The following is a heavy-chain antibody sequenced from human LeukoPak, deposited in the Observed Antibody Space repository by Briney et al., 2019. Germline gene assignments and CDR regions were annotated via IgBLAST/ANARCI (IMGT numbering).Heavy chain of an antibody. CDR1: GFTFSSYA. CDR2: IWYDGSNK. D-gene: IGHD5-24*01. Sequence: GRSLRLSCAASGFTFSSYAMHWVRQAPGKGLEWVAVIWYDGSNKYYADSVKGRFIVSRDNALNTLYLQMSSLRAEDTAVYFCARDVDGNGYLGGIYWGQGTLVTVSS. J-gene: IGHJ4*02. CDR3: ARDVDGNGYLGGIY. V-gene: IGHV3-33*08.